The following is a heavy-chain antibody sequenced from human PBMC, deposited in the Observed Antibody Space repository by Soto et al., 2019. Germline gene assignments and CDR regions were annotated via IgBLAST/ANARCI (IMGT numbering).Heavy chain of an antibody. Sequence: GGSLRLSCAASGFTFSSYSMNWVRQAPGKGLEWVSSISSGSSYIYYADSVKGRFTISRDSAKNSLYLQMNSLRDEDTAVYYCARGDNDSSGYYSLNWFDPWGQGTLVTVSS. V-gene: IGHV3-21*01. CDR3: ARGDNDSSGYYSLNWFDP. J-gene: IGHJ5*02. CDR1: GFTFSSYS. D-gene: IGHD3-22*01. CDR2: ISSGSSYI.